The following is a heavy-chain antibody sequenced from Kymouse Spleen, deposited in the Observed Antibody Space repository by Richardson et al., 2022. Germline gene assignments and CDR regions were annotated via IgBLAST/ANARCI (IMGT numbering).Heavy chain of an antibody. CDR1: GFTFDDYA. V-gene: IGHV3-9*01. J-gene: IGHJ4*02. CDR3: AKDRV*QWL*L. Sequence: EVQLVESGGGLVQPGRSLRLSCAASGFTFDDYAMHWVRQAPGKGLEWVSGISWNSGSIGYADSVKGRFTISRDNAKNSLYLQMNSLRAEDTALYYCAKDRV*QWL*LLGPGNPGHRLL. D-gene: IGHD6-19*01. CDR2: ISWNSGSI.